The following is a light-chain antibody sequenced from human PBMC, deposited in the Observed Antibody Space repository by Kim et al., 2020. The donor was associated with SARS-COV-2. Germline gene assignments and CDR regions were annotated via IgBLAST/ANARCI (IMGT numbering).Light chain of an antibody. V-gene: IGLV4-69*01. Sequence: GASVKLTCTRSGGHSSAMGWHQQQPEKGPRYLMQVNSDGRHSKGDGIPDRFSGCSSGAERYLTISSLQSEDEADYYCQTWGPGLMAIGGGTQLTVL. CDR1: GGHSSA. CDR2: VNSDGRH. CDR3: QTWGPGLMA. J-gene: IGLJ2*01.